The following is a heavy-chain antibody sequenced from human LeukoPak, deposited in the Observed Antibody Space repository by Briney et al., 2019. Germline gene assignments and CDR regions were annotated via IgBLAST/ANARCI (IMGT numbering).Heavy chain of an antibody. V-gene: IGHV3-23*01. Sequence: GGSLRLSCAASGFTFSSYAMSWVRQAPGKGLEWVSAISGSGGSTYYADSVKGRFTISRDNAKNSLYLQMNSLRAEDTAVYYCARDFPPVTTGGAYYYYGMDVWGQGTTATVSS. CDR3: ARDFPPVTTGGAYYYYGMDV. D-gene: IGHD4-11*01. CDR2: ISGSGGST. J-gene: IGHJ6*02. CDR1: GFTFSSYA.